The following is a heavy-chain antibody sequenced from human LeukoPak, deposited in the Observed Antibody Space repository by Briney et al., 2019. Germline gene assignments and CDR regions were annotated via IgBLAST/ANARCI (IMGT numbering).Heavy chain of an antibody. CDR2: ISSSSSTI. D-gene: IGHD2-2*01. V-gene: IGHV3-48*01. CDR3: AKVMWEPVVPALIGVFDY. J-gene: IGHJ4*02. Sequence: GGTLRLSCAASGFTFSSYSMTWVSQAPGKGLEWVSYISSSSSTIYYADSVKGRFTISRDNAKNSLYLQMNSLRGEDTAVYYCAKVMWEPVVPALIGVFDYWGQGTLVTVSS. CDR1: GFTFSSYS.